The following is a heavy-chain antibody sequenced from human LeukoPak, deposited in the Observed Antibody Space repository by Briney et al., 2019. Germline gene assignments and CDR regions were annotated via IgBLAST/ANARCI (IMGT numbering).Heavy chain of an antibody. V-gene: IGHV3-30*03. CDR2: ISYDGSNK. Sequence: GGSLRLSCAASGFTFSSYTMNWVRQAPGKGLEWVAVISYDGSNKYYADSVKGRFTISRDNSKNTLYLQMNSLRAEDTAVYYCARDRRDGYKRKGNDAFDIWGQGTMVTVSS. D-gene: IGHD5-24*01. CDR1: GFTFSSYT. CDR3: ARDRRDGYKRKGNDAFDI. J-gene: IGHJ3*02.